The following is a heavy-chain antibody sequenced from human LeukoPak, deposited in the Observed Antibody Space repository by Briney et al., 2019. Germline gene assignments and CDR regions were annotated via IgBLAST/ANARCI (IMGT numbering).Heavy chain of an antibody. Sequence: PSETLSLTCIVSGGSISSYYWSWIRQPPGKGLEWIGYIYYSGSTNYNPSLKSRVTISVDTSKKHFSLKLSSVTAADTAVYYCARPKDYYGSGTNFFDYWGQGTLVTVSS. CDR3: ARPKDYYGSGTNFFDY. V-gene: IGHV4-59*08. J-gene: IGHJ4*02. D-gene: IGHD3-10*01. CDR2: IYYSGST. CDR1: GGSISSYY.